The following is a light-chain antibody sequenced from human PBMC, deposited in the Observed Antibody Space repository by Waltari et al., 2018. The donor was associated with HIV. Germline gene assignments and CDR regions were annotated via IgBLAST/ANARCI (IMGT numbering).Light chain of an antibody. J-gene: IGLJ2*01. CDR3: QSYDRSLSASVV. CDR2: GNK. Sequence: QSVLTQPPSVSGAPGQRVTISCTGGSSNIGADYDVHWYQQIPGTAPKLLISGNKIRPSRAPDRFSASKSGASASRAITWLQAEDEADYFCQSYDRSLSASVVFGGGTKLTVL. V-gene: IGLV1-40*01. CDR1: SSNIGADYD.